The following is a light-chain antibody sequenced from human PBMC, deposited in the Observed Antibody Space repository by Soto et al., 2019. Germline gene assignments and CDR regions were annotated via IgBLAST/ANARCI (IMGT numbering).Light chain of an antibody. V-gene: IGKV1-17*01. J-gene: IGKJ2*01. CDR1: QGSRND. Sequence: DIQMTQAPSSLSASVGDRVTITCRASQGSRNDLGWYQQKPGKAPKRLIYAASSLESGGPSRFSGSGSGTEFTLTSSSLQPEDFATSDFLPHNNYPYTFGQGTKLEIK. CDR3: LPHNNYPYT. CDR2: AAS.